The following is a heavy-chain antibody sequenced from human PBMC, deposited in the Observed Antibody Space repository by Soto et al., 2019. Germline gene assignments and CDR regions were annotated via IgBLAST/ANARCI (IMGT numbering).Heavy chain of an antibody. J-gene: IGHJ4*02. CDR2: ISYGGDNK. Sequence: GGSLRLSCAASGFIFSDYAMHWVRQAPGKGLEWVAVISYGGDNKYYADSVRGRFAISRDNLKNTLDLQMNSLNPEDTAVYHCAKARHSTSWYGLEADLWGQGTLVTVSS. D-gene: IGHD6-13*01. CDR1: GFIFSDYA. CDR3: AKARHSTSWYGLEADL. V-gene: IGHV3-30*09.